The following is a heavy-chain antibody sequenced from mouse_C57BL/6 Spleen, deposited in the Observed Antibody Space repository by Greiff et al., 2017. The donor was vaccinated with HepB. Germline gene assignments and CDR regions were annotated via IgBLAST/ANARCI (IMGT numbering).Heavy chain of an antibody. J-gene: IGHJ4*01. V-gene: IGHV1-53*01. Sequence: QVQLQQPGPELVKPGASVKLSCKASGYTFTSYWMHWVKQRPGQGLEWIGNINPSNGGTNYNEKFKSKATLTVDKSSSTAYMQLSSLTSEDSAVYYCASPGYGNSYAMDYWGQGTSVTVSS. CDR1: GYTFTSYW. CDR3: ASPGYGNSYAMDY. D-gene: IGHD2-10*02. CDR2: INPSNGGT.